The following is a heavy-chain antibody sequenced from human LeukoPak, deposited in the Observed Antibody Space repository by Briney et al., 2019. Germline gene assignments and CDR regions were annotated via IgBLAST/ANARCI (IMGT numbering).Heavy chain of an antibody. Sequence: GASVKVSCKASGYTFTGYYMHWVRQAPGQGLEWMGWINPNSGGTNYAQKFQGRVTMTRDTSISTAYMELSRLRSDDTAVYYCARGSLFGSSGYYYYYYYMDVWGKGTTVTVSS. J-gene: IGHJ6*03. D-gene: IGHD3-10*02. CDR2: INPNSGGT. V-gene: IGHV1-2*02. CDR3: ARGSLFGSSGYYYYYYYMDV. CDR1: GYTFTGYY.